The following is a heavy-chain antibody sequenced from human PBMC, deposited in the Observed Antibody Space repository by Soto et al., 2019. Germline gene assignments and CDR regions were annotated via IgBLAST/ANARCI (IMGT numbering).Heavy chain of an antibody. J-gene: IGHJ4*02. Sequence: QITLKESGPTLVKPTQTLTLTCTFSGFSLSTYGVGVGWIRQPPGKALEWLALIYWDDNNRYSASLKNRLTITKDTSKNQVVLTLANMDTVDTATYYGAHRSGFGELRFDYWGLGNLVTVSS. V-gene: IGHV2-5*02. CDR3: AHRSGFGELRFDY. D-gene: IGHD3-10*01. CDR2: IYWDDNN. CDR1: GFSLSTYGVG.